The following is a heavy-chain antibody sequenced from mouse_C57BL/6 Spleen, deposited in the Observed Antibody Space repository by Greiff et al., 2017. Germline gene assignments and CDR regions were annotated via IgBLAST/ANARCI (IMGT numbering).Heavy chain of an antibody. CDR1: GYTFTSYW. Sequence: VQVVESGAELVKPGASVKLSCKASGYTFTSYWMHWVKQRPGQGLEWIGMIHPNSGSTNYNEKFKGKATLTVDKSSSTAYMQLSSLTSEDSAVYYCARGAWDVRFAYWGQGTLVTVSA. CDR2: IHPNSGST. J-gene: IGHJ3*01. D-gene: IGHD4-1*01. CDR3: ARGAWDVRFAY. V-gene: IGHV1-64*01.